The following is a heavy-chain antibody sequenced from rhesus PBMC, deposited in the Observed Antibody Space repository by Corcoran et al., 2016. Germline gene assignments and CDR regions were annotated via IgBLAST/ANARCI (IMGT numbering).Heavy chain of an antibody. CDR3: ARMNFRSPSQFGLDF. D-gene: IGHD1-1*01. CDR2: IGGRSGST. CDR1: GGSINSNF. V-gene: IGHV4-165*02. J-gene: IGHJ6*01. Sequence: QVQLQESGPELVKPSETLSLTCVVSGGSINSNFWNWILHPPGKGLEWLGYIGGRSGSTKDNSTIKRRVNISTDTSKNQFARKLSYVTAADTSVYYCARMNFRSPSQFGLDFWGQGVVVTVSS.